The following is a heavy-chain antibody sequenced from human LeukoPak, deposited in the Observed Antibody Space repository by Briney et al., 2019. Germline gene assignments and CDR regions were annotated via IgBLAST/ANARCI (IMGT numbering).Heavy chain of an antibody. CDR3: ARGGITIFGGIIYQDY. CDR2: INWNGGST. V-gene: IGHV3-20*04. Sequence: GGSLRLSCAASGFTFSSYGMHWVRQAPGKGLEWVSGINWNGGSTGYVDSVKGRFTISRDNAKNSLYLQMNSLRAEDTAFYYCARGGITIFGGIIYQDYWGQGTLVTVSS. D-gene: IGHD3-3*01. CDR1: GFTFSSYG. J-gene: IGHJ4*02.